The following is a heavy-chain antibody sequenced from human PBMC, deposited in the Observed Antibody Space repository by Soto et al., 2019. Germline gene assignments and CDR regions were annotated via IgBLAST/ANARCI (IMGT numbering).Heavy chain of an antibody. J-gene: IGHJ6*02. V-gene: IGHV1-46*01. CDR1: GYTFTSYY. Sequence: ASVKVSCKASGYTFTSYYMHWVRQAPGQGLEWMGIINPSGGSTSYAQKFQGRVTMTRDTSTSTVYMELSSLRSEDTAVYYCARDFTIFGVAPYYYYGMDVWGQGTMVTVSS. CDR3: ARDFTIFGVAPYYYYGMDV. D-gene: IGHD3-3*01. CDR2: INPSGGST.